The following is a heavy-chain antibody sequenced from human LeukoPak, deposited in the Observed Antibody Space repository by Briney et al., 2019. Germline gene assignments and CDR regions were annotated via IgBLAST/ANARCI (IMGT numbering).Heavy chain of an antibody. J-gene: IGHJ4*02. D-gene: IGHD3-9*01. CDR3: ARGYYDVLTGHPKNFDY. V-gene: IGHV4-39*01. CDR2: IYYSGNT. CDR1: GGSISSSSYY. Sequence: PSETLSLTCTVSGGSISSSSYYWGWIREPPGKGLEWVGSIYYSGNTYYNPSLKSRVTISVDTSKNQFSLKLSSLTAADTALYYCARGYYDVLTGHPKNFDYLDQGTLVTVSS.